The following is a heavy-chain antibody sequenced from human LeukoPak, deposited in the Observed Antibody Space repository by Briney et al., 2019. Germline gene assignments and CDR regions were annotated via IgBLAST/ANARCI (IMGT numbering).Heavy chain of an antibody. CDR3: AKADASYDFWSGYPSYFDS. V-gene: IGHV4-59*01. Sequence: PSETLSLTCTVSGGSNSSYYWSWIRQPPGKGLEWIGYIYYSGSTNYNPSLKSRVTISVDTSKNQFSLKLSSVTAADTAVYYCAKADASYDFWSGYPSYFDSWGQGTLVTVSS. CDR1: GGSNSSYY. J-gene: IGHJ4*02. D-gene: IGHD3-3*01. CDR2: IYYSGST.